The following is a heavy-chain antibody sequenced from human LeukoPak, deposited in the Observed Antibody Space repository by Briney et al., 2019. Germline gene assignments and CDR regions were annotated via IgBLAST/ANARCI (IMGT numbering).Heavy chain of an antibody. J-gene: IGHJ4*02. V-gene: IGHV3-23*01. Sequence: PGGSLRLSCEASGFTFSSSAMSWVRKAPGKGLEWVSAISNNGGYTYYADSVQGRFTISRDNSKSTLCLQMNSLRAEDTAVYYCAKQLAYCSDGSCYFPYWGQGTLVTVSS. D-gene: IGHD2-15*01. CDR1: GFTFSSSA. CDR3: AKQLAYCSDGSCYFPY. CDR2: ISNNGGYT.